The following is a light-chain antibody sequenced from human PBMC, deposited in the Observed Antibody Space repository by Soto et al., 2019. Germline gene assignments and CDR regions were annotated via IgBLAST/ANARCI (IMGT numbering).Light chain of an antibody. V-gene: IGKV3-20*01. CDR2: SAS. Sequence: EIVLTQSPGTLSLSPGERATLSCRASQSVSRSYLAWYQQRPGQAPRLLIYSASSRATGIPDRFSGSGSGTDFTLTISRLEPEDFAVYFCQQYGDSPRAFGQGTKVDIK. J-gene: IGKJ1*01. CDR1: QSVSRSY. CDR3: QQYGDSPRA.